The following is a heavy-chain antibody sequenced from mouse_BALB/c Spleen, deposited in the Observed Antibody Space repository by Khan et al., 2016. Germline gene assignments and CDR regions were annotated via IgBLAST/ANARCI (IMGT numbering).Heavy chain of an antibody. CDR2: IHYSGST. V-gene: IGHV3-1*02. D-gene: IGHD1-1*01. CDR1: GYSISSGYS. CDR3: TRGDYYGSGY. Sequence: EVQLQESGPDLVKPSQSLSLTCTVTGYSISSGYSWHWIRQFPGNKLEWMAYIHYSGSTNYNPSLKSRISITRDTSKNPFFLQLISVTTEDTATYCCTRGDYYGSGYWGQGTTLTVSS. J-gene: IGHJ2*01.